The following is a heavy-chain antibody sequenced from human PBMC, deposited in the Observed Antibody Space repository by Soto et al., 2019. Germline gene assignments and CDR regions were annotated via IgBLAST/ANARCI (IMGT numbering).Heavy chain of an antibody. CDR1: GDSITGYF. Sequence: SETLSLTCTVSGDSITGYFWNWFRQPAGKRLEWIGRIHSGGATDYNPSLGSRLTVSVDTSKSQLFLKLNSVTAADTAVYYCARISGGPISWGQGTLVTVSS. CDR2: IHSGGAT. CDR3: ARISGGPIS. V-gene: IGHV4-4*07. J-gene: IGHJ5*02.